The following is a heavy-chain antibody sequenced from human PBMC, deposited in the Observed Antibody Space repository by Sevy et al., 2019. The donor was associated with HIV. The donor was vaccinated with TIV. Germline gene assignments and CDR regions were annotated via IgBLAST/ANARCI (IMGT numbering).Heavy chain of an antibody. J-gene: IGHJ4*02. CDR1: GFIFSTYS. CDR3: ARDLGELGHSLKDIVGTSSSLIFDY. V-gene: IGHV3-7*01. Sequence: GGSLRLSCTASGFIFSTYSMSWVRQTPGKGLEWVANIREDGSEKYYVDSVKGRFTISRDNAKKSLYLQMNSLGVEDMAVYYCARDLGELGHSLKDIVGTSSSLIFDYWGQGTRVTVSS. CDR2: IREDGSEK. D-gene: IGHD5-12*01.